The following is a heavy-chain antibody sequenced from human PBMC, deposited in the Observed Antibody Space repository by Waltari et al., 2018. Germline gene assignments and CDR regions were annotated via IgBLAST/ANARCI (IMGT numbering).Heavy chain of an antibody. Sequence: EVQVVESEGGLIKPGGSLKLTCTASGFAVSNNYMKWVRQDPGKGLEWVAVIYSGVSAYYADAVKGRFTISRDSSENTFYLQMSSLRVEDTAVYYCARGPPISAKWELCWFDYWGQGTLVTVSS. V-gene: IGHV3-53*01. CDR3: ARGPPISAKWELCWFDY. CDR2: IYSGVSA. J-gene: IGHJ4*02. D-gene: IGHD3-16*01. CDR1: GFAVSNNY.